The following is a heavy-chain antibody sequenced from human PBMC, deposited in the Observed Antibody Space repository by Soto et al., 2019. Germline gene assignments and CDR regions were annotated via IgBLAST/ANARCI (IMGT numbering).Heavy chain of an antibody. V-gene: IGHV3-30*18. CDR3: AKDTSDGYSRTHVLDY. Sequence: QVQLVESGGGVVQPGRSLRLSCAASGFTFSSYGLHWVRKAPGKGLEWVAVISYDGINKYYADSVKGRFTISRDNSKNTLYLQMNSLSAEDTAVYYCAKDTSDGYSRTHVLDYWGQGTLVTVSS. CDR2: ISYDGINK. CDR1: GFTFSSYG. J-gene: IGHJ4*02. D-gene: IGHD6-13*01.